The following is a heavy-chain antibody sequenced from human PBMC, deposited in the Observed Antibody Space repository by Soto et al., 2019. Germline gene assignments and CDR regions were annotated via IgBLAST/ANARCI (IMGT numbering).Heavy chain of an antibody. V-gene: IGHV4-39*01. CDR1: GGSISSGSYY. J-gene: IGHJ6*02. D-gene: IGHD3-16*01. CDR3: ASGGINYFYYGMDV. Sequence: QLQLLESGPGLVKPSETLSLTCTVSGGSISSGSYYWGWIRQPPGKGLEWIGSLYYSGSTYYNPSLKSRVTISVDTSKNQFSLKLTSVTAADTAVYYCASGGINYFYYGMDVWGQGTTVTVSS. CDR2: LYYSGST.